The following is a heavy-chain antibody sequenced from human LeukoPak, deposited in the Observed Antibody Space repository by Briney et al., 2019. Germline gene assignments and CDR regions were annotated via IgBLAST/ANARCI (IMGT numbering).Heavy chain of an antibody. V-gene: IGHV4-59*01. D-gene: IGHD3-9*01. CDR2: IYYSGST. J-gene: IGHJ4*02. Sequence: SGTLSLTCTVSGGSISSYYWSWIRQPPGKGLEWIGYIYYSGSTNYNPSLKSRVTISVDTSKNQFSLKLSSVTAADTAVYYCARGVDFDWLREYFDYWGQGTLVTVSS. CDR3: ARGVDFDWLREYFDY. CDR1: GGSISSYY.